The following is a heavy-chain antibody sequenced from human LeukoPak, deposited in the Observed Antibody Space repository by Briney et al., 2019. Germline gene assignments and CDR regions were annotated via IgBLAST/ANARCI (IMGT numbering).Heavy chain of an antibody. CDR1: GFVFSGYW. J-gene: IGHJ4*02. V-gene: IGHV3-7*01. CDR2: IKYDGSEK. Sequence: GGSLRLSCAASGFVFSGYWMSWVRQAPGTGLEWVANIKYDGSEKYYVDSVKGRFTISRDNAKNTLYLQMNSLRAEDTAVYYCARDSHPTRYCSSTSCYLHWGQGTLVTVSS. D-gene: IGHD2-2*01. CDR3: ARDSHPTRYCSSTSCYLH.